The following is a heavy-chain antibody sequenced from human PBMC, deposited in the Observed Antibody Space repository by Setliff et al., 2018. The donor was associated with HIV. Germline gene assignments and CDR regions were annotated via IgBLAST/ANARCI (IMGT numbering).Heavy chain of an antibody. Sequence: ASVKVSCKASGYTFTSYGITWVRQAPGQGLEWMGWISAYDGITNYAQKVRERVTLTKDTATNTAFMELKNLTAADTAVYFCARSDWELVLSSFDYWGQGTQVTV. J-gene: IGHJ4*02. CDR3: ARSDWELVLSSFDY. D-gene: IGHD1-26*01. CDR2: ISAYDGIT. V-gene: IGHV1-18*01. CDR1: GYTFTSYG.